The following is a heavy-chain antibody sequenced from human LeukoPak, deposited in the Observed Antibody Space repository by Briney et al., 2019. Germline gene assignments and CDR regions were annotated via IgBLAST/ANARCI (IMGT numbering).Heavy chain of an antibody. CDR2: ISSSSSTI. CDR1: GFTFSSYS. D-gene: IGHD3-10*02. Sequence: GGSLGLSCAASGFTFSSYSMNWVRQAPGKGLEWVSYISSSSSTIYYADSVKGRFTISRDNAKNSLYLQMNSLRAEDTAVYYCAELGITMIGGVWGKGTTVTISS. CDR3: AELGITMIGGV. J-gene: IGHJ6*04. V-gene: IGHV3-48*04.